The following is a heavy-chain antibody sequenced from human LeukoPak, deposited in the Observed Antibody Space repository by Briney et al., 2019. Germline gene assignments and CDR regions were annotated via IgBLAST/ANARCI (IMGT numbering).Heavy chain of an antibody. CDR3: AADYYGSGYYYYYMDV. CDR2: IVVGSGNT. J-gene: IGHJ6*03. V-gene: IGHV1-58*02. D-gene: IGHD3-10*01. CDR1: GFTFTSSA. Sequence: SVKVSCKASGFTFTSSAIQWVRQARGQRLEWIGWIVVGSGNTNYAQKFQERVTITRDMSTSTAYMELSSLRSEDTAVYYCAADYYGSGYYYYYMDVWGKGTTVTVSS.